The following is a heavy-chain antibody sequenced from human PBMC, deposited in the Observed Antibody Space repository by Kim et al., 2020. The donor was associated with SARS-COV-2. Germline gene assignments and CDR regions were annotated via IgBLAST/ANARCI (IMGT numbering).Heavy chain of an antibody. D-gene: IGHD3-3*01. CDR2: INHSGST. V-gene: IGHV4-34*01. J-gene: IGHJ4*02. CDR3: ARGFYYDFWSGYSEHYFDY. Sequence: SETLSLTCAVYGGSFSGYYWSWIRQPPGKGLEWIGEINHSGSTNYNPSLKSRVTISVDTSKNQFSLKLSSVTAADTAVYYCARGFYYDFWSGYSEHYFDYWGQGTLVTVSS. CDR1: GGSFSGYY.